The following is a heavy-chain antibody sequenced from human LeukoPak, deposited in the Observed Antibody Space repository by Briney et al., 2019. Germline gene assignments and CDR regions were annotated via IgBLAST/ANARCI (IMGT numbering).Heavy chain of an antibody. Sequence: SETLSLTCAVSGYSITSTYWWGWIRQTPGRGLEWIGSLHHSGSTSYSPSLKSRVTISVDTSKNQFSLRLSSVTAADTAVYYCTRVGGDDSTGHYSVDYWGQGTLVTVSS. CDR2: LHHSGST. V-gene: IGHV4-38-2*01. CDR1: GYSITSTYW. J-gene: IGHJ4*02. D-gene: IGHD3-22*01. CDR3: TRVGGDDSTGHYSVDY.